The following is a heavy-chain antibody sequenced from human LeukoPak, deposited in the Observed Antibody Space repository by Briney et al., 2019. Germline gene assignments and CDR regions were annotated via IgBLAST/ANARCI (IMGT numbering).Heavy chain of an antibody. V-gene: IGHV3-21*01. D-gene: IGHD2-2*01. Sequence: GGSLRVFCAASGFTFNSYSMNWVRQAPGKGLERVSSISSSSSYIYYADSVKGRFTISRDNAKNSLYLQMNSLRAEDTAVYYCAGQTFTSEDAFDIWGQGTMVTVSS. CDR1: GFTFNSYS. CDR3: AGQTFTSEDAFDI. CDR2: ISSSSSYI. J-gene: IGHJ3*02.